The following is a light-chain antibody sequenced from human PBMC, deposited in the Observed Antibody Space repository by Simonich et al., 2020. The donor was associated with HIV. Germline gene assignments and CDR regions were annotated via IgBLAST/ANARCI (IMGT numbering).Light chain of an antibody. Sequence: DIVMTQSPDSLAVSLGERATINCRSSQSVLYSSNNKNYLAWYQQKPGQPPKLLIYWASTRDAGVPDRFCGSESGTDFTLTIISLQAEDVAVYYCQQYYSTPWTFGQGTKVEIK. CDR2: WAS. V-gene: IGKV4-1*01. CDR3: QQYYSTPWT. CDR1: QSVLYSSNNKNY. J-gene: IGKJ1*01.